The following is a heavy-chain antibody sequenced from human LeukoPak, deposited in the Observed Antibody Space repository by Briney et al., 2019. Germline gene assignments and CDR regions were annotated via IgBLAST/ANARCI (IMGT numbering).Heavy chain of an antibody. CDR2: IYPGDSDT. CDR3: ARLAAAELESWFDP. D-gene: IGHD6-13*01. Sequence: GESLQISCKGSGYSFTSYWIGWVRQMPGKGLEWMGIIYPGDSDTRYSPSFQGQVTISADKSISTAYLQWSSLKASDAAMYYCARLAAAELESWFDPWGQGTLVTVSS. CDR1: GYSFTSYW. V-gene: IGHV5-51*01. J-gene: IGHJ5*02.